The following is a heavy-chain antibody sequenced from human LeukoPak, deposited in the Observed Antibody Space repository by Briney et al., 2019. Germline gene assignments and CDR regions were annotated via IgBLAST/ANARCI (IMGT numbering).Heavy chain of an antibody. CDR3: AKTAASMDV. Sequence: GGSLRLSCAASGFTFRSYWMHWVRLPPGKGLVWVSRIKSDGSSTSYADFVKGRFTISRDNAKNTLYLQMNSLRAEDTAVYYCAKTAASMDVWGKGITVTVSS. CDR1: GFTFRSYW. CDR2: IKSDGSST. V-gene: IGHV3-74*01. J-gene: IGHJ6*03. D-gene: IGHD2-15*01.